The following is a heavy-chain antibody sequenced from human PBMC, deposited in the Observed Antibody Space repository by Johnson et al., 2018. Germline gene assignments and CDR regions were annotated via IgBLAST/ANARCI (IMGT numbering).Heavy chain of an antibody. D-gene: IGHD2-8*01. Sequence: QVQLQESGPGLVKPSETLSLTCTVSGGSISTYYWSWIRQPPGKGLEWNGYINSRGTTNYNPSDGSPLTILVDTSKNQISLKMRSVTAADKAVYYCVREAYCPNSVCQYNGMDVWGQGTMVTVSS. CDR2: INSRGTT. J-gene: IGHJ6*02. V-gene: IGHV4-59*01. CDR1: GGSISTYY. CDR3: VREAYCPNSVCQYNGMDV.